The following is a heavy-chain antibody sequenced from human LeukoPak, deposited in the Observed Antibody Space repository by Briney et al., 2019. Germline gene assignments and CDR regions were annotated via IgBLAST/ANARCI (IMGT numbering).Heavy chain of an antibody. D-gene: IGHD3-9*01. CDR3: AKDLTYYDILTGYSH. V-gene: IGHV3-30*18. CDR1: GFTFSSYG. CDR2: ISYDGSNK. Sequence: GGSLRLSCAASGFTFSSYGMHWVRQAPGKGLEWVAVISYDGSNKYYADSVKGRFTISRDNSKNTLYLQMNSLRAEDTAVYYCAKDLTYYDILTGYSHWGQGILVTVSS. J-gene: IGHJ4*02.